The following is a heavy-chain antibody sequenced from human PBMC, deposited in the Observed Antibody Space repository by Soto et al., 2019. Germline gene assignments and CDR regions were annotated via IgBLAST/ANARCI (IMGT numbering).Heavy chain of an antibody. Sequence: QVQLQESGPGLVKASQTLSLTCTISGGSIRSEDHYWSWVRQSPGKGLEWIGHLYYSGATYLHEALERRVTISLDMSKNQFSLHMRSVTAADTATYFCARDRPVGPYAYKGDYGMDVWGQGTTVTVSS. CDR1: GGSIRSEDHY. CDR2: LYYSGAT. CDR3: ARDRPVGPYAYKGDYGMDV. D-gene: IGHD3-16*01. V-gene: IGHV4-30-4*01. J-gene: IGHJ6*02.